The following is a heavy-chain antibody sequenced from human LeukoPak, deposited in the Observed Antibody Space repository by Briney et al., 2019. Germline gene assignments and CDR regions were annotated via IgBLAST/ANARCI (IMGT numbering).Heavy chain of an antibody. CDR2: IKEDESAK. Sequence: GGSLRLSCAAYGFTFRSYWMAGVRQAPGKGLEWVANIKEDESAKHQADSVKGRFTISRDNAQNSVYLQMSSLRGEDTAVYYCARDVGGSLDYWGQGTLVTVSS. CDR3: ARDVGGSLDY. CDR1: GFTFRSYW. J-gene: IGHJ4*02. D-gene: IGHD1-26*01. V-gene: IGHV3-7*01.